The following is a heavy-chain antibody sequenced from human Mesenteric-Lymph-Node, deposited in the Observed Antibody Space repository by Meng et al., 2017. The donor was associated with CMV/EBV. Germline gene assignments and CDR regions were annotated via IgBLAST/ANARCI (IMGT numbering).Heavy chain of an antibody. Sequence: SVKVSCKASGYTFTGYYMHWVRQAPGQGLEWMGGIIPILGIANYAQKFQGRVTITADKSTSTAYMELSSLRSEDTAVYYCARGYYYDSSGYYALTYGMDVWGQGTTVTVSS. CDR1: GYTFTGYY. D-gene: IGHD3-22*01. V-gene: IGHV1-69*10. CDR3: ARGYYYDSSGYYALTYGMDV. CDR2: IIPILGIA. J-gene: IGHJ6*02.